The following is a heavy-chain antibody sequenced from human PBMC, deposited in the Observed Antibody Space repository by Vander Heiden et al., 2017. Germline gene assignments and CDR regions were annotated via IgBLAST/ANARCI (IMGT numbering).Heavy chain of an antibody. D-gene: IGHD1-1*01. V-gene: IGHV3-21*01. J-gene: IGHJ6*02. CDR3: ARVYNTDYGMDV. CDR2: IRSSNSYI. CDR1: GFTFSNYY. Sequence: EVQLVESGGGLVKPGGSRRLSCAASGFTFSNYYMNWVRQAPGKRLEWVSSIRSSNSYIYYADSVKGRFTISRDNAKNSLYLQMNSLRAEDTAVYYCARVYNTDYGMDVWGQGTTVTVSS.